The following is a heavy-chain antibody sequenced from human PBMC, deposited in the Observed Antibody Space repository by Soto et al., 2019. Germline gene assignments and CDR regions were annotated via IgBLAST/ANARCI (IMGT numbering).Heavy chain of an antibody. Sequence: EVQLVESGGGLVKPGGSLRLSCAASGFTFSSYSMNWVRQAPGKGLEWVSSISSSSSYIYYADSVKGRFTISRDNAKNSLYLQMNSLRAEDTAVYYCARASYYAGSGSPTEGWFDPWGQGTLVTVSS. CDR1: GFTFSSYS. J-gene: IGHJ5*02. D-gene: IGHD3-10*01. CDR2: ISSSSSYI. V-gene: IGHV3-21*01. CDR3: ARASYYAGSGSPTEGWFDP.